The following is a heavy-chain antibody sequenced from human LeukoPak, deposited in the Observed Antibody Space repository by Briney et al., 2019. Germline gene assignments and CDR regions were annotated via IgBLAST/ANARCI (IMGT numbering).Heavy chain of an antibody. CDR3: TGGSTSLRSDYYYMDV. D-gene: IGHD2-2*01. V-gene: IGHV4-4*07. J-gene: IGHJ6*03. CDR1: GGSISSYN. CDR2: IYTSGST. Sequence: SETLSLTCTVSGGSISSYNWSWIRQPAGKGLEWIGRIYTSGSTNYNPSLKSRVTMSVDTSKNQFSLKLSSVTAADTAVYYCTGGSTSLRSDYYYMDVWGKGTTVTVSS.